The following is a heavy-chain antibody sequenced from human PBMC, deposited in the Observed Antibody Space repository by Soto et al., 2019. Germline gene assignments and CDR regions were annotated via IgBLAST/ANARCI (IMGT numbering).Heavy chain of an antibody. CDR3: AKKLGIDPFGSYGLDV. Sequence: QVDLVQSGAEVKKPGSSVKVSCKASGGNFITFAISWVRQAPGPGLEWMGEIIPISSTTKSAHKFQDRVTISADGSSRTVHMELRSLKSEDTVMYFCAKKLGIDPFGSYGLDVWGQGTTVTVSS. CDR2: IIPISSTT. J-gene: IGHJ6*02. V-gene: IGHV1-69*01. CDR1: GGNFITFA. D-gene: IGHD7-27*01.